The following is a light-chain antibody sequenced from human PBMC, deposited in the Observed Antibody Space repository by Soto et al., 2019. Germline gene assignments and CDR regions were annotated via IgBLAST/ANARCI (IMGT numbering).Light chain of an antibody. V-gene: IGLV1-44*01. CDR1: RSNIGSNT. CDR3: AAWDDSLNGFYV. J-gene: IGLJ1*01. Sequence: QSVLTQPPSASGTPGQRVTISCSGSRSNIGSNTVNWYQQLPGSAPKLLIYSNNQRPSGVPDRFSGSKSGTSASLAISGLQSEDEADYYCAAWDDSLNGFYVFGTGTKVTVL. CDR2: SNN.